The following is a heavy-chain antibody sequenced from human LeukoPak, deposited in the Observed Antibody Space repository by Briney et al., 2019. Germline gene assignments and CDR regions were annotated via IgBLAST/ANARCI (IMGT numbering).Heavy chain of an antibody. CDR2: ISGSGGST. D-gene: IGHD3-22*01. CDR1: GFTFSSYA. J-gene: IGHJ6*02. CDR3: ANYYYDSSGYYYVAHYYYYGMDV. V-gene: IGHV3-23*01. Sequence: PGGSLRLSCAASGFTFSSYAMSWVRQAPGKGLEWVSAISGSGGSTYYADSVKGRFTISRDNSKNTLYLQMNSLRAEDTAVYYCANYYYDSSGYYYVAHYYYYGMDVWGQGTTVTVSS.